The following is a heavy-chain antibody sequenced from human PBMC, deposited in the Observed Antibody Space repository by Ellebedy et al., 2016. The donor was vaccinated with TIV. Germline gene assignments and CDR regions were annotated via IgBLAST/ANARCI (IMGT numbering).Heavy chain of an antibody. D-gene: IGHD1-26*01. J-gene: IGHJ3*02. CDR2: INAGNGNT. V-gene: IGHV1-3*01. CDR3: ARVLYSGSYYDAFDI. CDR1: GYTFTSYA. Sequence: ASVKVSCXASGYTFTSYAMHWVRQAPGQRLEWMGWINAGNGNTKYSQKFQGRVTITRDTSASTAYMELSSLRSEDTAVYYCARVLYSGSYYDAFDIWGQGTMVTVSS.